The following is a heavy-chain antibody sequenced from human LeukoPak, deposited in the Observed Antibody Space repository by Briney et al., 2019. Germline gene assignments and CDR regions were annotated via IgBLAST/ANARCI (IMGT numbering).Heavy chain of an antibody. D-gene: IGHD1-26*01. CDR1: GFTFSSYA. CDR2: ISYDGSNK. CDR3: ARANGTLVGATHFDY. V-gene: IGHV3-30*04. J-gene: IGHJ4*02. Sequence: GGSLRLSCAAPGFTFSSYAMHWVRQAPGKGLEWVAVISYDGSNKYYADSVKGRFTISRDNSKNTLYLQMNSLRAEDTAVYYCARANGTLVGATHFDYWGQGTLVTVSS.